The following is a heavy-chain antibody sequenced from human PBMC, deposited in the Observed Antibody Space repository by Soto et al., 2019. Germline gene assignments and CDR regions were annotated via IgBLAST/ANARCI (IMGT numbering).Heavy chain of an antibody. J-gene: IGHJ3*02. V-gene: IGHV1-69*13. CDR3: ARGKEITMVRGVITAFDI. CDR2: IIPILGTA. CDR1: GGTFSSYA. Sequence: SVKVSCKASGGTFSSYAISWVRQAPGQGLEWMGGIIPILGTANYAQKFQGRVTITADESTSTAYMELSSLRSEDTAVYYCARGKEITMVRGVITAFDIWGQGTMVTVSS. D-gene: IGHD3-10*01.